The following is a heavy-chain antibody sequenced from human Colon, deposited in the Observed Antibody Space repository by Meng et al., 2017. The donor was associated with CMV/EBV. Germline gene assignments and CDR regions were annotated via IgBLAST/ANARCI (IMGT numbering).Heavy chain of an antibody. CDR3: ADFENGPGY. J-gene: IGHJ4*02. Sequence: LPLLGAGGGLVHSGGSLRLSCAVPALNVSGGYMSWVRQAPGKGLECVSFIFSNGNTYYADSVKGRFTISRDYSKNILFLQMNTLRAEDTAVYSCADFENGPGYWGQGTLVTVSS. CDR2: IFSNGNT. D-gene: IGHD1-14*01. V-gene: IGHV3-66*01. CDR1: ALNVSGGY.